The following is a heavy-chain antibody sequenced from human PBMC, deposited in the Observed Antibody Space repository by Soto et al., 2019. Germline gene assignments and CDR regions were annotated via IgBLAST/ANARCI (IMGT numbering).Heavy chain of an antibody. Sequence: QITLKESGPALVKPTQTLTLTCTFSGFSLTTSGVGVHWLRQPAGKALEWLGVVYGDDDKRYNPSLETRLTTPNDXSXXXLXXTPTNLDPLDTATYYCSHNPSSSTNCDSRDDWFAPWGQGTLVTVSS. D-gene: IGHD6-13*01. CDR1: GFSLTTSGVG. J-gene: IGHJ5*02. V-gene: IGHV2-5*02. CDR2: VYGDDDK. CDR3: SHNPSSSTNCDSRDDWFAP.